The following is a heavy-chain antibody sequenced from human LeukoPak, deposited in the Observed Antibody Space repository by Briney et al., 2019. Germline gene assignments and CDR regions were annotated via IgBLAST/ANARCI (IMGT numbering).Heavy chain of an antibody. CDR3: SRDLAESGYSDYRDY. D-gene: IGHD5-12*01. CDR1: GYTFTRYD. J-gene: IGHJ4*02. CDR2: MNPNSGNT. Sequence: GSSVKVSCKASGYTFTRYDINGVRQPTAQGLEWMGWMNPNSGNTDHAQKLQGRVNITRNNSISTAYLELNSLRSEEPAVSYCSRDLAESGYSDYRDYGGQGTLVTVS. V-gene: IGHV1-8*03.